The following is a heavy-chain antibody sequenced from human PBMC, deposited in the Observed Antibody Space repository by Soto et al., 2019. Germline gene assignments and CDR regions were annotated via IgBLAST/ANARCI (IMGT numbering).Heavy chain of an antibody. CDR2: IYHSGST. Sequence: SETLSLTCAVSGYSISSGYYWGWIRQPPGKGLEWIGSIYHSGSTYYNPSLKSRVTISVDTSKNPFSLKLCSVTAADTAVYYCATAPRASVVVVAAPGSGWFDPWGQGTLVTVSS. CDR1: GYSISSGYY. V-gene: IGHV4-38-2*01. CDR3: ATAPRASVVVVAAPGSGWFDP. D-gene: IGHD2-15*01. J-gene: IGHJ5*02.